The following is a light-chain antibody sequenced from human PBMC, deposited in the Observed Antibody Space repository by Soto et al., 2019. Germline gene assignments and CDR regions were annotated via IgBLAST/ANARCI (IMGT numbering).Light chain of an antibody. J-gene: IGKJ2*01. CDR2: AAS. V-gene: IGKV1-39*01. CDR1: QGVSAY. CDR3: HQSYKTPYP. Sequence: DIQMTQSPSSLSASVGDRVTITCRASQGVSAYLLWYQQRQGTAPELLIYAASNLLSGVPSRFRGSGSGTNYPLTMSSLQPEDFATYYCHQSYKTPYPFGQGTKVETK.